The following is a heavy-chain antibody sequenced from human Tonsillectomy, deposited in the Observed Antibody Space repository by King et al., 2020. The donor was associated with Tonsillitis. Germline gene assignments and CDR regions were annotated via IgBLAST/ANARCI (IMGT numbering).Heavy chain of an antibody. CDR1: GGTFSSYA. CDR2: IIPIFGTA. Sequence: QLVQSGAEVKKPGSSVKVSCKASGGTFSSYAISWVRQAPGQGLEWMGGIIPIFGTAKYAQKSQGRVKITADESTSTAYMELSSLRSEDTAVYYCARSYYDVWCGYYTVWYFALWGRGTLVTVSS. D-gene: IGHD3-3*01. V-gene: IGHV1-69*01. CDR3: ARSYYDVWCGYYTVWYFAL. J-gene: IGHJ2*01.